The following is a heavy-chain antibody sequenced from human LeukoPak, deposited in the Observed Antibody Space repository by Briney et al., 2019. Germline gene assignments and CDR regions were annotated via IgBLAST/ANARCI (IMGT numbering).Heavy chain of an antibody. V-gene: IGHV1-2*02. J-gene: IGHJ5*02. D-gene: IGHD6-13*01. Sequence: ASVKVSCKASGYTFTGYYLHWVRQAPGQGLEWMGWINPNSGGTNYAQKFQGRVTMTRDTSISTAYMELSRLRSDDTAVYYCARVAGLYNWFDPWGQATLVTVSS. CDR3: ARVAGLYNWFDP. CDR1: GYTFTGYY. CDR2: INPNSGGT.